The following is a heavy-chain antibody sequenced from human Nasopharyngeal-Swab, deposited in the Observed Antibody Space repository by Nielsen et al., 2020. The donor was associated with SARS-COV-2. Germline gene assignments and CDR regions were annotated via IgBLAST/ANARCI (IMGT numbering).Heavy chain of an antibody. Sequence: GESLKISCAASEFTFSSYAMSWVRQAPGKGLEWVSAISAASVNTQYANSVKGRFTISRDNSKNTLYLQMNTLRAEDTAVYYCARGGTTVRYYYMDVWGKGTTVTVSS. CDR3: ARGGTTVRYYYMDV. D-gene: IGHD4-11*01. CDR2: ISAASVNT. V-gene: IGHV3-23*01. J-gene: IGHJ6*03. CDR1: EFTFSSYA.